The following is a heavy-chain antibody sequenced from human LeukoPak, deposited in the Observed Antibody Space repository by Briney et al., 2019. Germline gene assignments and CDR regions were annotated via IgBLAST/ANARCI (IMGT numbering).Heavy chain of an antibody. J-gene: IGHJ1*01. D-gene: IGHD4-17*01. CDR2: IIPIFGTA. CDR1: GGTFSSYA. CDR3: ASVRDYGDYYFQH. V-gene: IGHV1-69*13. Sequence: SVKVSCKASGGTFSSYAISWVRQAPGQGLEWMGGIIPIFGTANYAQKFQGRVTITADESTSTAYMELSSLRSEDTAVYYCASVRDYGDYYFQHWGQGTLVTVSS.